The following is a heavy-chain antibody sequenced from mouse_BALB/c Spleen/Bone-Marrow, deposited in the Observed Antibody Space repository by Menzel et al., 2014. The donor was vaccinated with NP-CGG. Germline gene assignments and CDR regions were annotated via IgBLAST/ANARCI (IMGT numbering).Heavy chain of an antibody. CDR1: GYTFTSYW. J-gene: IGHJ1*01. Sequence: LQESGAELVKPGASVKLSCKASGYTFTSYWMHWVKQRPGQGLEWIGEIDPSDSYANYNQKFKGKATLTVDKSSSTAYMQLSSLTSEDSAVYYCARARGYYDYRYFDVWGAGTTVTVSS. CDR3: ARARGYYDYRYFDV. D-gene: IGHD2-4*01. V-gene: IGHV1-69*02. CDR2: IDPSDSYA.